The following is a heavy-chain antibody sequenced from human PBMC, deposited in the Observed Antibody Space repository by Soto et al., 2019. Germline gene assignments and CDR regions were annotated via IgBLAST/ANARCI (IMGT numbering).Heavy chain of an antibody. CDR3: ARQGSNNWFDS. Sequence: EVQLVQSGAEVKKPGESLKISCRVSGYSFTNYWIGWVRQMPGKGLEWMGLIYPGDSDTRYSPSFQGQVTISADKSISTAYLQWSSLKASDTAVYYWARQGSNNWFDSWGQGTLVTVSS. V-gene: IGHV5-51*01. J-gene: IGHJ5*01. CDR2: IYPGDSDT. CDR1: GYSFTNYW.